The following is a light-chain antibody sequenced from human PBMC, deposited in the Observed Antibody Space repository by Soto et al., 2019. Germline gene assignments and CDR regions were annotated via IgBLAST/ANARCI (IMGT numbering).Light chain of an antibody. J-gene: IGKJ1*01. Sequence: EIFFTQSPGTLSLSPVERATLSCMASQSVSSSYLAWYQQKPGQAPRLLIYGASSRATGIPDRFSGSGSGTDFTLTISSLQAEDVAVYYCQQYYSTPPTFGQGTKVDIK. CDR1: QSVSSSY. V-gene: IGKV3-20*01. CDR2: GAS. CDR3: QQYYSTPPT.